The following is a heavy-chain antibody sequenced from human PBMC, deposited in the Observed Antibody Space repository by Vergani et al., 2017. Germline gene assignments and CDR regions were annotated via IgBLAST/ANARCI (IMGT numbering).Heavy chain of an antibody. CDR3: ATDRQKNYFYFYMDV. CDR2: IHNSGST. Sequence: QLQLQESGPGLVKPSETLSLTCTVSGVSIGSNSYYWNWIRQRPGKGLEWIGYIHNSGSTYYKPSLESRLTLSLDTSKNQFSLKLSSVTAADTAVYYCATDRQKNYFYFYMDVWGKGTTVTVSS. CDR1: GVSIGSNSYY. V-gene: IGHV4-31*03. J-gene: IGHJ6*03.